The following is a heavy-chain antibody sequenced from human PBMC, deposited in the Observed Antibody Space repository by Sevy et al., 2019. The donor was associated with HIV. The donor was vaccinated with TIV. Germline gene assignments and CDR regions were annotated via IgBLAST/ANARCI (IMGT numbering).Heavy chain of an antibody. CDR2: IKQDGSQK. Sequence: GESLKISCAASGFTFSNYWMSWVRQAPGKGLEWVANIKQDGSQKYYVDSVKGRFTISRDNAKNSLFLQMNSLRAEETAVYYCGTFKEVGWGQGTLVTVSS. CDR1: GFTFSNYW. D-gene: IGHD1-26*01. J-gene: IGHJ4*02. V-gene: IGHV3-7*01. CDR3: GTFKEVG.